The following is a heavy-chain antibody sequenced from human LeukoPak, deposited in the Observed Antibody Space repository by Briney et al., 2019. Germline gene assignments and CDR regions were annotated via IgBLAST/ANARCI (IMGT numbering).Heavy chain of an antibody. CDR2: IYYSGST. V-gene: IGHV4-31*03. J-gene: IGHJ4*02. D-gene: IGHD6-13*01. CDR1: GGSISSGGYY. Sequence: SETLSLTCTVSGGSISSGGYYWSWIRQHPGKGLEWIGYIYYSGSTYYNPSLKSRVTISVDTSKNQFSLKLSSVTAADTAVYYCARAGDPYGSSWYGYWGQGTLVTVSS. CDR3: ARAGDPYGSSWYGY.